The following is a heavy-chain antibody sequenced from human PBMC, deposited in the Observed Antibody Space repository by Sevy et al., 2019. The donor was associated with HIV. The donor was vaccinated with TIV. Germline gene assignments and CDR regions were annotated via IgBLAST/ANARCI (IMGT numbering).Heavy chain of an antibody. D-gene: IGHD3-16*01. Sequence: SETLSLTCAVYGGSFSAYYWSWIRQAPGQGLEWIGDINHSGSANYNPSLKSRVTISVATTKSQFSLKLSSVTAAETAVYYCARPGGDLWGRGTLVTVSS. V-gene: IGHV4-34*01. CDR1: GGSFSAYY. CDR2: INHSGSA. J-gene: IGHJ4*02. CDR3: ARPGGDL.